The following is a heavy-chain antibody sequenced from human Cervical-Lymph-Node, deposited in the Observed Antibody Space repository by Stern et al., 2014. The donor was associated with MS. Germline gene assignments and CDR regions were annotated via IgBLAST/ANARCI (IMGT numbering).Heavy chain of an antibody. Sequence: VQLVESGGGVVQPGRSLRLSCAASGFSISSLGMHWVRQAPGKGLEWVEVISFVVSNKKYGDAVKGRFSISSDNSNNTMYLQMNSLRPEDTAVYYCMGVGDAMDVWGQGTTVIVS. CDR1: GFSISSLG. V-gene: IGHV3-30*03. CDR3: MGVGDAMDV. J-gene: IGHJ6*02. CDR2: ISFVVSNK.